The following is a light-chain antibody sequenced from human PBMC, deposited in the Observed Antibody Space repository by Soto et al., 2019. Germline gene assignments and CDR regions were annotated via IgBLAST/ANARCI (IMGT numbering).Light chain of an antibody. CDR2: DAS. V-gene: IGKV3-15*01. Sequence: EIVMTQSPATLSVSPGERATLSCRASQSVNSDLAWYQQKPGQAPRLLIYDASTRATGIPARFSGSGSGTEFTLSISSLQSEDFAVYFCQQCGTFGQGTKV. CDR3: QQCGT. J-gene: IGKJ1*01. CDR1: QSVNSD.